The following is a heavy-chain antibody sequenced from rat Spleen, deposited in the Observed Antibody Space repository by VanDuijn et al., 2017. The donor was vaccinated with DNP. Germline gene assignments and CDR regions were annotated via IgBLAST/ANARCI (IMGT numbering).Heavy chain of an antibody. Sequence: EVQLVESGGGLVQPGWSLKLSCAASGFTVSDFNMAWVRQAPKKGLEWVASISYEGSSTWYRDSVKGRFTISRDNAKRILYLQMDSLRSEDTATYFCARHGRVTTVAAYWYFDFWGPGTMVTVSS. CDR2: ISYEGSST. CDR3: ARHGRVTTVAAYWYFDF. CDR1: GFTVSDFN. D-gene: IGHD1-11*01. V-gene: IGHV5-7*01. J-gene: IGHJ1*01.